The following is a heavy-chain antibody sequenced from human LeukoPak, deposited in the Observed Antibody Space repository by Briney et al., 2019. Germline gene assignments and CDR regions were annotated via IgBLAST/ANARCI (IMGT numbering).Heavy chain of an antibody. D-gene: IGHD3-10*02. CDR3: AELGITMIGGV. Sequence: GGSLRLSCAASGFTFDDYAMHWVRHASGKGLEWVSHITWDGGSTHYADSVKGRFTISRDNAKNSLYLQMNSLRAEDTAVYYCAELGITMIGGVWGKGTTVTISS. V-gene: IGHV3-43D*03. CDR2: ITWDGGST. J-gene: IGHJ6*04. CDR1: GFTFDDYA.